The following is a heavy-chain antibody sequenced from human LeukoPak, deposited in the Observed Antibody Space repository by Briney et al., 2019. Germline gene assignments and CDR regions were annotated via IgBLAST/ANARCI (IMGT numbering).Heavy chain of an antibody. CDR2: IYPGDSDT. J-gene: IGHJ4*02. V-gene: IGHV5-51*01. Sequence: GESLKISCKGSGYSFNTYWIGWVRQMPGKGLEWMGIIYPGDSDTRYSPSFQGQVTISADKSISTAYLQWSSLKASDTAMYYCARYYYDSSGYYRSVDFDYWGQGTLVTVSS. D-gene: IGHD3-22*01. CDR3: ARYYYDSSGYYRSVDFDY. CDR1: GYSFNTYW.